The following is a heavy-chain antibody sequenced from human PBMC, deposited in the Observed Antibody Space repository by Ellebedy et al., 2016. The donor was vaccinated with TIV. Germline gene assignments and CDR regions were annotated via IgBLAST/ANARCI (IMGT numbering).Heavy chain of an antibody. D-gene: IGHD3-22*01. CDR2: ISATGYDP. V-gene: IGHV3-23*01. CDR3: AKDVLVGTTPPSLDS. J-gene: IGHJ4*02. Sequence: PGGSLRLSCAASGFTFDNYAMSWVRQAPGKGLDLVSTISATGYDPYYADSLKGRFTISRDNSKNTLYLQMNSLRAEDTAVYYCAKDVLVGTTPPSLDSWGQGTLVTVSS. CDR1: GFTFDNYA.